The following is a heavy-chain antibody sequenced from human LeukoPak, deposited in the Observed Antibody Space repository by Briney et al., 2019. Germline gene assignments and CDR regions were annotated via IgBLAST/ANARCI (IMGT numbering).Heavy chain of an antibody. CDR1: EFTVNSHY. D-gene: IGHD5-12*01. CDR3: ARGYAGIDY. CDR2: ISGSGGST. J-gene: IGHJ4*02. V-gene: IGHV3-23*01. Sequence: GGSLRLSCAASEFTVNSHYMSWVRQAPGKGLEWVSAISGSGGSTYYADSVKGRFTISRDNSKNTLYLQMNSLRAEDTAVYYCARGYAGIDYWGQGTLVTVSS.